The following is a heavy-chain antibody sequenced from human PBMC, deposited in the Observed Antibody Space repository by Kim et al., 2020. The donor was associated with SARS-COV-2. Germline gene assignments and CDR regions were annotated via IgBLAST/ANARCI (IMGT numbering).Heavy chain of an antibody. CDR1: GFTFSNYG. Sequence: GGSLRLSCAASGFTFSNYGMHWVRQAPGKGLEWVAVISYDGSNKYYADSVKGRFTISRDNSKNTLYLQMNSLRAEDTAVYYCARGPYDYVWGSPPGVFDYWGQGTLVTVSS. V-gene: IGHV3-33*05. CDR2: ISYDGSNK. J-gene: IGHJ4*02. CDR3: ARGPYDYVWGSPPGVFDY. D-gene: IGHD3-16*01.